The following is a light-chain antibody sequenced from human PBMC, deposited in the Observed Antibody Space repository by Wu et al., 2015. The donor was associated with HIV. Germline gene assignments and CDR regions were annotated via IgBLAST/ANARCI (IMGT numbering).Light chain of an antibody. V-gene: IGKV3-20*01. J-gene: IGKJ1*01. CDR1: QSVSSY. CDR3: HQYGSSPQT. Sequence: EIVLTQSPATLSLSPGERATLSCRASQSVSSYLAWYQQKPGQAPRLLIYGVSSRATGIPDRFSGSGSGTDFTLTISRLEPEDFAVYYCHQYGSSPQTFGQGTKVKSN. CDR2: GVS.